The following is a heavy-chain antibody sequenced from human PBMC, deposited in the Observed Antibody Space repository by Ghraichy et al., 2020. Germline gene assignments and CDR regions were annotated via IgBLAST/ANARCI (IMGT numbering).Heavy chain of an antibody. CDR1: GFTFTNYA. CDR2: ISGSGVST. V-gene: IGHV3-23*01. CDR3: AKDVSWHQQASLDC. Sequence: GGSLRLSCAASGFTFTNYAVSWVRQAPGKGLEWVSAISGSGVSTYYADSVKGRFTISRDNSRNTLYLQMSSLRAEDTAVYFCAKDVSWHQQASLDCWGQGTLVTVAS. D-gene: IGHD6-13*01. J-gene: IGHJ4*02.